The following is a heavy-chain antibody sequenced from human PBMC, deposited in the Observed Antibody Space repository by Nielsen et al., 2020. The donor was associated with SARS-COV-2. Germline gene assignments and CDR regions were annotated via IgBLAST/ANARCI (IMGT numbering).Heavy chain of an antibody. D-gene: IGHD3-3*01. V-gene: IGHV1-69*06. J-gene: IGHJ6*02. Sequence: WLLQAPGQGFGWMGGIIAIFGTANYAQKFQGRVTITADKSTSTAYMELSSLRSEDTAVYYCARDPRITIFGVVKAYYYYGMDVWGQGTTVTVSS. CDR3: ARDPRITIFGVVKAYYYYGMDV. CDR2: IIAIFGTA.